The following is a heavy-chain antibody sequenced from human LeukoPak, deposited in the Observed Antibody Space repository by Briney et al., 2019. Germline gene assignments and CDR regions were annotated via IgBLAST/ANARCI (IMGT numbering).Heavy chain of an antibody. V-gene: IGHV1-18*01. J-gene: IGHJ4*02. CDR3: ARDSHSYGLPKPFDY. D-gene: IGHD5-18*01. CDR1: GYTLTSYG. CDR2: ISAYNGNT. Sequence: ASVKVSCKASGYTLTSYGISWVRQAPGQGLEWMGWISAYNGNTNYAQKLQGRVTMTTDTSTSTAYMELRSLRSDDTAVYYCARDSHSYGLPKPFDYWGQGTLVTVSS.